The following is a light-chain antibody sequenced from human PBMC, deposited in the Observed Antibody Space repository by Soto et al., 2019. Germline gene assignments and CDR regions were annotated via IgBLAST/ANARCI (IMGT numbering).Light chain of an antibody. V-gene: IGLV2-14*01. CDR1: SSDVGGYNY. J-gene: IGLJ1*01. Sequence: QSALTQPASVSGSPGQSITISCTGTSSDVGGYNYVSWYQQHPGKAPKLMIYEVSNRPSGVSNSFSGSKSGNTASLTISGLHAEDEADYYCSSYTSSSPYVFGTGTKLTVL. CDR2: EVS. CDR3: SSYTSSSPYV.